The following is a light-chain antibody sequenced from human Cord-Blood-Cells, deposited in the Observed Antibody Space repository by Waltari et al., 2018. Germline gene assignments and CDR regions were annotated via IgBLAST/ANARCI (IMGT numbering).Light chain of an antibody. J-gene: IGLJ1*01. Sequence: QSALTQPASVSGSPGQSITISCTGTSSDVGGYNYVSWYQQHPGKDPKLMIYEFRNRPSGVSNRLSGSKSGNTASLTISGLQAEDEADDYCSSYTSSSTYVFGTGTKVTVL. V-gene: IGLV2-14*01. CDR2: EFR. CDR1: SSDVGGYNY. CDR3: SSYTSSSTYV.